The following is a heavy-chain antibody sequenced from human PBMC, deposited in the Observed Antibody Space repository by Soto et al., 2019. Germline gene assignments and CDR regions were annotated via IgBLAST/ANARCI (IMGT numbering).Heavy chain of an antibody. CDR3: ARDGDSADYGY. CDR2: IIPMFPTT. Sequence: QVQLVQSGAEVKRPGSSVKVSCKASGDTFGRNAIHWVRQAPGQGLEWMGGIIPMFPTTNYAQKFKGRLTINEDKSTSTAYMEMSSLRSEDTDVYYCARDGDSADYGYWGQGTLVTVSS. CDR1: GDTFGRNA. D-gene: IGHD2-21*01. V-gene: IGHV1-69*06. J-gene: IGHJ4*02.